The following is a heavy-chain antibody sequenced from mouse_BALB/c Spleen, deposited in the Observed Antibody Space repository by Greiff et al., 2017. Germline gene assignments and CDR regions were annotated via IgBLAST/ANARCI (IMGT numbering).Heavy chain of an antibody. J-gene: IGHJ4*01. CDR2: IYPSDSYT. Sequence: QVQLQQPGAELVRPGASVKLSCKASGYTFTSYWINWVKQRPGQGLEWIGNIYPSDSYTNYNQKFKGKATLTVDKSSSTAYMQLKSLTSEDSAVYYCARGSYYYGSRYAMDYWGQGTSVTVSS. CDR3: ARGSYYYGSRYAMDY. D-gene: IGHD1-1*01. V-gene: IGHV1-69*02. CDR1: GYTFTSYW.